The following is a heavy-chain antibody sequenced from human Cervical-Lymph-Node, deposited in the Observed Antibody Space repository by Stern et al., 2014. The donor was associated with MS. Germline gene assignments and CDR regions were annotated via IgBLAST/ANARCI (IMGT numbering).Heavy chain of an antibody. Sequence: QVQLQESGPGLVKPWETLSITCTGSGGSISSYYWSWIRQPPGKGLEWIGYIYYSESTNYHPSLKSRATISVDTSKNEFSLKLSSETSADTTVYYCAREALAAGGLDYWGQGTLVTVSS. CDR1: GGSISSYY. J-gene: IGHJ4*02. CDR2: IYYSEST. CDR3: AREALAAGGLDY. V-gene: IGHV4-59*01. D-gene: IGHD6-13*01.